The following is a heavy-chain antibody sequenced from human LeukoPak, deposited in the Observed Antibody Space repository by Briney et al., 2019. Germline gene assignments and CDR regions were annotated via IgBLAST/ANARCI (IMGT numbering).Heavy chain of an antibody. D-gene: IGHD2-21*02. CDR2: TNPNSGGT. CDR3: ASYCGGDCYSLDY. CDR1: GYTFTGYY. Sequence: ASVKVSCKASGYTFTGYYMHWVRQAPGQGLEWMGWTNPNSGGTNYAQKFQGRVTMTRDTSISTAYMELSRLRSDDTAVYYCASYCGGDCYSLDYWGQGTLVTVSS. J-gene: IGHJ4*02. V-gene: IGHV1-2*02.